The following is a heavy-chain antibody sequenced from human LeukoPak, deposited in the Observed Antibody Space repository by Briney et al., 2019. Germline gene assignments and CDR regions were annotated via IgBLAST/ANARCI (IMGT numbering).Heavy chain of an antibody. V-gene: IGHV3-48*02. CDR1: GFTFSSSN. Sequence: GGSLRLSCAASGFTFSSSNLNWVRQAPGKGLEWVSYITSSSTIYYADSVKGRFTISRDNAKNSLYLQMNSLRDEDTAVYYCARDVGVEYWGQGTLVTVSS. CDR3: ARDVGVEY. CDR2: ITSSSTI. J-gene: IGHJ4*02. D-gene: IGHD3-3*01.